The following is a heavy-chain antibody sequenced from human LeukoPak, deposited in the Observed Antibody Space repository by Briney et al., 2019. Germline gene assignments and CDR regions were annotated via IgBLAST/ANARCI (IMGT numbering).Heavy chain of an antibody. J-gene: IGHJ4*02. D-gene: IGHD3-10*01. CDR1: GGSFSGYY. CDR3: ARTPVGVTMVRDNFDY. V-gene: IGHV4-34*01. CDR2: INHSGST. Sequence: SETLSLTCAVYGGSFSGYYWSWIRQPPGKGLEWIGEINHSGSTNYNPSLESRVTISVDTSKNQFSPKLSSVTAADTAVYYCARTPVGVTMVRDNFDYWGQGTLVTVSS.